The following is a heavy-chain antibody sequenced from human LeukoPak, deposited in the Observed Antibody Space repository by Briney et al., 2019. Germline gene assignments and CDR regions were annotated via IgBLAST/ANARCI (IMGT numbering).Heavy chain of an antibody. D-gene: IGHD2-15*01. CDR2: ISAYNGNT. CDR3: ARVHKDIVVVVAVTTRYYYYYYMDV. J-gene: IGHJ6*03. V-gene: IGHV1-18*01. Sequence: ASVKVSCKASGYTFTSYGISWVRQAPGQGLEWMGWISAYNGNTNYAQKLQGRVTMTTDTSTSTAYMELRSLRSDDTAVYYCARVHKDIVVVVAVTTRYYYYYYMDVWGKGTTVTISS. CDR1: GYTFTSYG.